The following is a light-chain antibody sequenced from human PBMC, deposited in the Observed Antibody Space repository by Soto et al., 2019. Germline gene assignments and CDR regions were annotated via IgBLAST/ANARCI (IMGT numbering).Light chain of an antibody. Sequence: EIVMTQSPATLSVYPGERATLSCRASQSVSSNLAWYQQKPGQAPRLLIYDASKRATGIPARFSGSGSGTDFTLTINSLQSEDFAVYYCQQRSNWITFGQGTLLE. CDR3: QQRSNWIT. CDR2: DAS. J-gene: IGKJ5*01. V-gene: IGKV3D-15*01. CDR1: QSVSSN.